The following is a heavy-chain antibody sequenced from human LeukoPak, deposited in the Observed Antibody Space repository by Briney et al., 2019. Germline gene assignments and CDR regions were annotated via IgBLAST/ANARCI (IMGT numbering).Heavy chain of an antibody. J-gene: IGHJ4*02. V-gene: IGHV1-24*01. D-gene: IGHD3-22*01. Sequence: ASVTVSCKVSGYTLTEFSMHWVRQAPGKGLEWMGGFDPEDGETIYAQELQGRVTMTKDTSTDTAYMELSSLRSEDTAVYYCATWYYYDSSDYYLADYWGQGTLVTVSS. CDR1: GYTLTEFS. CDR2: FDPEDGET. CDR3: ATWYYYDSSDYYLADY.